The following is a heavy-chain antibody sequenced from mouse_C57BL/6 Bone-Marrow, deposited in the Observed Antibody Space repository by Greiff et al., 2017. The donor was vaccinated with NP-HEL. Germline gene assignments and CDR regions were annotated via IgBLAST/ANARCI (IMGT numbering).Heavy chain of an antibody. J-gene: IGHJ4*01. D-gene: IGHD2-4*01. CDR2: IRNNASGYTT. CDR1: GFTFTDYY. CDR3: ARSIYYDYADDPFYAMDY. Sequence: EVMLVESGGGLVQPGGSLSLSCAASGFTFTDYYMNWVRQPPGKALEWLGFIRNNASGYTTEYSAYVKGRITISRDNSQSILYLQMHALRAEYSATYYCARSIYYDYADDPFYAMDYWGQGTSVTVSS. V-gene: IGHV7-3*01.